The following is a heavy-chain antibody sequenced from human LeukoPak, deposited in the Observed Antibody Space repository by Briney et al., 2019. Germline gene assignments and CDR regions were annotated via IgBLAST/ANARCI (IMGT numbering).Heavy chain of an antibody. CDR1: GYTFTGYY. J-gene: IGHJ5*02. V-gene: IGHV1-2*02. CDR3: AREGIAAAAWFDP. Sequence: ASVKVSCKASGYTFTGYYMHWVRQASGQGLEWMGWINPNSGGTNYAQKFQGRVTMTRDTSISTAYMELSRLRSDDTAVYYCAREGIAAAAWFDPWGQGTLVTVSS. CDR2: INPNSGGT. D-gene: IGHD6-13*01.